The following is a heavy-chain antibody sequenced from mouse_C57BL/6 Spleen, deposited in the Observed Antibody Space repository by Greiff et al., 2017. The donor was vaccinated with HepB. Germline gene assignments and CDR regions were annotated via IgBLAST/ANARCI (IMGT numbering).Heavy chain of an antibody. J-gene: IGHJ4*01. Sequence: QVQLQQSGAELAKPGASVKLSCKASGYTFTSYWMHWVKQRPGQGLEWIGYINPSSGYTKYNQKFKDKATLTADESSSTAYMQLSSLTYEDSAVYYCARWEITGGMDYWGQGTSVTVSS. CDR1: GYTFTSYW. V-gene: IGHV1-7*01. D-gene: IGHD2-4*01. CDR2: INPSSGYT. CDR3: ARWEITGGMDY.